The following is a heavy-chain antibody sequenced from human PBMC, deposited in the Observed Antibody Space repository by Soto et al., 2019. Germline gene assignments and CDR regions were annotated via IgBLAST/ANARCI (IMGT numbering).Heavy chain of an antibody. Sequence: PSETLCLTWSVFNGSISSYYCRWIRQPPGKGLEWIGYIYYSGSTNYNPSLESRVSISVDTSRNQFSLRLSAVTAADTAMYYCARHPTGLWFGDGPAYWGQGTLVTVSS. D-gene: IGHD3-10*01. J-gene: IGHJ4*02. V-gene: IGHV4-59*08. CDR1: NGSISSYY. CDR2: IYYSGST. CDR3: ARHPTGLWFGDGPAY.